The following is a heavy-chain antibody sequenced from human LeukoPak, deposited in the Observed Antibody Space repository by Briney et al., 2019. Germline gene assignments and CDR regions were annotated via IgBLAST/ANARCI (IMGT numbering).Heavy chain of an antibody. Sequence: GGSLRLSCAASGFTFSSYWMHWVRQVPGKGLVWVSRISSGGSSTNYADSVKGRFTISRDNAKNTLYLQMNSLTAEDTAVYYCTRGRDSLDYWGQGTLVTVFS. J-gene: IGHJ4*02. CDR3: TRGRDSLDY. CDR2: ISSGGSST. CDR1: GFTFSSYW. D-gene: IGHD5-24*01. V-gene: IGHV3-74*01.